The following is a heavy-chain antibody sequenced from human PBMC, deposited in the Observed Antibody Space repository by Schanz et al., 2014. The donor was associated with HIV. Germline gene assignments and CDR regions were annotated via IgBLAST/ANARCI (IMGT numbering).Heavy chain of an antibody. J-gene: IGHJ4*03. CDR3: AKGQDWPGPQLDH. D-gene: IGHD3-9*01. V-gene: IGHV1-8*02. CDR1: GYTFSSND. CDR2: MNPRSGNT. Sequence: QVQVVQSGPEVKKPGASVRVSCKASGYTFSSNDINWVRQASGQGLEWVGWMNPRSGNTGYAQKFQGRVPLTTDTSTNTAYMELRSLRSDDTAVYYCAKGQDWPGPQLDHWGHGSLVIVSS.